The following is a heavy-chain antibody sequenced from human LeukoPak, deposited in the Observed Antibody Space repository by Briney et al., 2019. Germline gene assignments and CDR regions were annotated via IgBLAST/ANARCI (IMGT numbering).Heavy chain of an antibody. Sequence: GGSLRLSCAASGCTFSTYAMSWVRQAAGKGLEWVSLISGSGGGTYYADSVKGRFTISRDNSKNTLYLQLNSLRVEDTAVYYCAKNRGAGSHYYYHMNVWGKGTTVTVSS. J-gene: IGHJ6*03. CDR2: ISGSGGGT. V-gene: IGHV3-23*01. CDR1: GCTFSTYA. D-gene: IGHD1-26*01. CDR3: AKNRGAGSHYYYHMNV.